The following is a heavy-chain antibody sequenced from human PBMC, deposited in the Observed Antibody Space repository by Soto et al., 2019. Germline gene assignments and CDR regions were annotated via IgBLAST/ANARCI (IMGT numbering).Heavy chain of an antibody. J-gene: IGHJ6*02. CDR1: GFTFSNYI. CDR3: AGGDTYYAMGV. V-gene: IGHV3-30-3*01. CDR2: ISYDGSNK. Sequence: QLPLVESGGGVVQPGRSLRLSCAASGFTFSNYILHWVRQAPGKGLEWVAFISYDGSNKDYADSMKGRFTISRDNSKNTLYLQLSSLRPEDTAVYYCAGGDTYYAMGVWGQGTTVTVSS. D-gene: IGHD5-18*01.